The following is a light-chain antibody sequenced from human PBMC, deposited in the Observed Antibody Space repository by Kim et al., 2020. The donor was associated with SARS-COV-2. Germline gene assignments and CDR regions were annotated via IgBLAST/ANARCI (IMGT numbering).Light chain of an antibody. V-gene: IGKV3-15*01. CDR2: GAS. CDR3: QQYNVWPPWT. Sequence: VSPGERATLSCRASQSVSSNLAWYQQKPGQAPRLLIFGASTRAAGIPARFSGSGSGTEFTLTISSLQSEDFAVYYCQQYNVWPPWTFGQGTKLEI. J-gene: IGKJ1*01. CDR1: QSVSSN.